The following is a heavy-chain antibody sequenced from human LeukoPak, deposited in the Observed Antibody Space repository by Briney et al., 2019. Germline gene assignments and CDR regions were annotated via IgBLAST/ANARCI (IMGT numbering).Heavy chain of an antibody. D-gene: IGHD6-13*01. CDR3: AKHSSSWHYFDY. CDR1: GFTFTNHA. Sequence: GGSLRLSCAASGFTFTNHAMSWVRQAPGKGLEWVSAISGSGDATKYADSVKGRFTISRDNSKNTLYLQMNSLRAEDTAVYYCAKHSSSWHYFDYWGQGTLVTVSS. J-gene: IGHJ4*02. CDR2: ISGSGDAT. V-gene: IGHV3-23*01.